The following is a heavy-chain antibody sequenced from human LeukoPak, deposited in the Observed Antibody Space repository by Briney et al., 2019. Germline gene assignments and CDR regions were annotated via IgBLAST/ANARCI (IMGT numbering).Heavy chain of an antibody. CDR1: GYTFTSYG. D-gene: IGHD2-21*02. J-gene: IGHJ4*02. CDR2: ISAYNGNT. CDR3: ARDRPSYCGGDCSSSY. V-gene: IGHV1-18*01. Sequence: ASVKVSCKASGYTFTSYGISWVRQAPGQGLEWMGWISAYNGNTNYAQNLQGRVTMTTDTSTSTSYMELRSLRSDDTAVYYCARDRPSYCGGDCSSSYWGQGTLVTVSS.